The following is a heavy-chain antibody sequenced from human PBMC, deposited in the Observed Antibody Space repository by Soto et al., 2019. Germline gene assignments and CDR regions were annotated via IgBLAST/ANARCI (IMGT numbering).Heavy chain of an antibody. CDR2: VYYLGGT. J-gene: IGHJ4*02. V-gene: IGHV4-39*01. CDR1: GDSINSSDYH. CDR3: ARLYMALDY. Sequence: QVQLQESGPGLVKPSETLSLICTVSGDSINSSDYHWGWIRQPPGKGLEWIGSVYYLGGTHSNPPLMGRVTISVDTPGSQFTLKLRSVTAADTAVYYCARLYMALDYWGQGSLVTVSS. D-gene: IGHD3-10*01.